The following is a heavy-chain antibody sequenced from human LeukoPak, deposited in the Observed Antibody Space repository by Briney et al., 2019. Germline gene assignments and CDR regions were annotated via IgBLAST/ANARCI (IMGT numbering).Heavy chain of an antibody. Sequence: GSLRLSCAASGFTLSNAWMSWVRQAPGKGLEWAGRIKSKTDGGTTDYAAPVKDRFTISRDDSKNTLYLQMNSLKTEDTAVYYCAAVDFDYWGQGTLVTVSS. CDR3: AAVDFDY. CDR1: GFTLSNAW. J-gene: IGHJ4*02. CDR2: IKSKTDGGTT. V-gene: IGHV3-15*01. D-gene: IGHD4-23*01.